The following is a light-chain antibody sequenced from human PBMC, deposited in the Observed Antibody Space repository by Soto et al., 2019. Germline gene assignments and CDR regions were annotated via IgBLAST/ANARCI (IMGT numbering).Light chain of an antibody. CDR1: SSDIGAYNF. CDR3: TSWTTSTTMI. Sequence: QSALTQPASVSGSPGRSITISCTGTSSDIGAYNFVSWYQQHPGKAPKLMLYDVNIRPSGVSNRFPGSKSGNTASLTISGLQAEDEADYYCTSWTTSTTMIFGGGTKVTVL. V-gene: IGLV2-14*03. J-gene: IGLJ2*01. CDR2: DVN.